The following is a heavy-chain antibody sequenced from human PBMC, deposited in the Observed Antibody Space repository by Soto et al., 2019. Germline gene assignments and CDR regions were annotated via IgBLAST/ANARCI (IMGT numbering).Heavy chain of an antibody. V-gene: IGHV4-31*03. CDR2: IYYSGST. J-gene: IGHJ5*02. CDR3: ARANTIFGVVHNWFDT. CDR1: GGSISSGGYY. Sequence: PSETLSLTCTVSGGSISSGGYYWSWIRQHPGKGLEWTGYIYYSGSTYYNPSLKSRVTISVDTSKNQFSLKLSSVTAADTAVYYCARANTIFGVVHNWFDTWGQGTLVTVSS. D-gene: IGHD3-3*01.